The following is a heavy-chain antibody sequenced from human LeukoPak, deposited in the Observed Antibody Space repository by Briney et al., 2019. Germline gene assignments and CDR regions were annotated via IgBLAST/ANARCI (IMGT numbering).Heavy chain of an antibody. CDR2: ISYDGSNK. CDR3: AKVAAAGTFISYYFDY. CDR1: GFTFSSYA. V-gene: IGHV3-30*04. Sequence: GGSLRLSCAASGFTFSSYAMHWVRQAPGKGLEWVAVISYDGSNKYYADSVKGRFTISRDNSKNSLYLQMNSLRAEDTALYYCAKVAAAGTFISYYFDYWGQGTLVTVSS. J-gene: IGHJ4*02. D-gene: IGHD6-13*01.